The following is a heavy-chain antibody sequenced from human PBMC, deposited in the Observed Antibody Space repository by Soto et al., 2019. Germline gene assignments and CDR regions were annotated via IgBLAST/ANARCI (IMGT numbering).Heavy chain of an antibody. CDR1: GGSLTSGAYD. CDR3: ARGWGAHVFDAFEI. J-gene: IGHJ3*02. Sequence: SETLSLTCTVSGGSLTSGAYDWSWIRQHPEKGLEWIGYIYYTGNTHYNPSLKSRISISMDTSQNQFSLNLSSVTAADTAVYFCARGWGAHVFDAFEIWGQGTMVTVSS. D-gene: IGHD1-26*01. V-gene: IGHV4-31*03. CDR2: IYYTGNT.